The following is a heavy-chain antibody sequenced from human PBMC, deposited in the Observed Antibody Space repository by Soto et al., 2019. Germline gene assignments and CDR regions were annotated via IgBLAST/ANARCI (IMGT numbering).Heavy chain of an antibody. V-gene: IGHV3-7*01. D-gene: IGHD5-18*01. CDR1: GFTFRNYW. CDR3: ARDGSGYSTD. CDR2: TNQDGRER. Sequence: EVQLVESGGGLVQPGGSLRLSCVASGFTFRNYWMSWLRQAQGKGLEWVANTNQDGRERYSVDSVKGRFTISRDNAKNSMHLQMNSLRAEDTAVYYCARDGSGYSTDWGQGTLVTVSS. J-gene: IGHJ4*02.